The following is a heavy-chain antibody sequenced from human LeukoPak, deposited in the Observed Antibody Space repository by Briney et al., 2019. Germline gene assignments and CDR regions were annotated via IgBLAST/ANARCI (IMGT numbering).Heavy chain of an antibody. J-gene: IGHJ4*02. CDR1: GFTFSSYS. Sequence: GSLRLSCAASGFTFSSYSMNWVRQAPGKGLEWVSYISSSSSTIYYADSVKGRFTISRDNAKNSLYLQMNSLRAEDTAVYYCARALAVVAATPDYWGQGTLVTVSS. V-gene: IGHV3-48*01. CDR3: ARALAVVAATPDY. CDR2: ISSSSSTI. D-gene: IGHD2-15*01.